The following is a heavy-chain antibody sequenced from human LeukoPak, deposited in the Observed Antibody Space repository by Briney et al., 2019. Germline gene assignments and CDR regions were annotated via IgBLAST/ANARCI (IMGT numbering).Heavy chain of an antibody. D-gene: IGHD3-22*01. CDR2: IYYSGSA. CDR3: ARGVGSSGYYNWFDP. J-gene: IGHJ5*02. V-gene: IGHV4-30-4*07. Sequence: SETLSLTCAVSGGSISSSTYSWTWIRQPQGKGLEWIGYIYYSGSAYYNPSLKSRFTISVDTSKNQFSLKLSSVTAADTAVYYCARGVGSSGYYNWFDPWGQGTLVTVSS. CDR1: GGSISSSTYS.